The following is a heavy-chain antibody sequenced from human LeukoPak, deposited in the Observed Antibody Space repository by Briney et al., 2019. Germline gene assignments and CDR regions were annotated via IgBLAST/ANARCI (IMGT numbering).Heavy chain of an antibody. CDR1: GFTVSSNY. CDR2: IYSGGST. V-gene: IGHV3-53*01. J-gene: IGHJ3*02. Sequence: PTGRSLRLSCAASGFTVSSNYMSWVRQAPGKGLEWVSVIYSGGSTYYADSVKGRFTISRDKSKNTLYLQMHSLRGEATAVYYCAKDFIAKTRWHSYGFNDVFDIWGQGTMVTVSS. D-gene: IGHD3-10*01. CDR3: AKDFIAKTRWHSYGFNDVFDI.